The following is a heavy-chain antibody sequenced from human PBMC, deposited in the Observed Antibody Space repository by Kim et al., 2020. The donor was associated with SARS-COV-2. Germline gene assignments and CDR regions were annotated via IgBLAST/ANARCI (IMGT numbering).Heavy chain of an antibody. CDR3: PRSSVPRGRGRRDAFDI. CDR2: ITCDGDYK. CDR1: GFTFRTYA. V-gene: IGHV3-21*01. Sequence: GGSLRLSCAASGFTFRTYAMTWVRQAPGKGLEWVSSITCDGDYKYYASSVRGLFTSSRNNDKNPLFLQMNSMRAEATALYFFPRSSVPRGRGRRDAFDI. D-gene: IGHD3-16*01. J-gene: IGHJ3*02.